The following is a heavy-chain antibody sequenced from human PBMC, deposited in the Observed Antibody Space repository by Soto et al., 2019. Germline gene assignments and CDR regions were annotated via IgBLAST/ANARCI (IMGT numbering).Heavy chain of an antibody. CDR1: GYTFTSYG. V-gene: IGHV1-18*04. J-gene: IGHJ6*02. Sequence: ASVKVSCKASGYTFTSYGISWVRQAPGQGLEWMGWISAYNGNTNYAQKLQGRVTMTTDTSTSTAYMELRSLRSDDTAVYYCAREGLYCTNGVCPDPYYYYYGMDVWGQGTTVTVSS. D-gene: IGHD2-8*01. CDR3: AREGLYCTNGVCPDPYYYYYGMDV. CDR2: ISAYNGNT.